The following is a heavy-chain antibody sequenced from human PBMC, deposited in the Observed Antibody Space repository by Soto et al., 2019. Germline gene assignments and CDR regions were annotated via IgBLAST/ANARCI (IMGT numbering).Heavy chain of an antibody. CDR3: ARDLLYGDYGFYYYGMDV. V-gene: IGHV3-33*01. CDR2: IWYDGSNK. D-gene: IGHD4-17*01. CDR1: GFTFSSYG. Sequence: QVQLVESRGGVVQPGRSLRLSCAASGFTFSSYGMHWVRQAPGKGLEWVAVIWYDGSNKYYADSVKGRFTISRDNSKNTLYLQMNSLRAEDTAVYYCARDLLYGDYGFYYYGMDVWGQGTTVTVSS. J-gene: IGHJ6*02.